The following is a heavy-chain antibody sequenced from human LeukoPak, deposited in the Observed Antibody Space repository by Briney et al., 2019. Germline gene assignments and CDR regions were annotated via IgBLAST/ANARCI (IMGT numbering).Heavy chain of an antibody. CDR2: INSDGSRT. Sequence: GGSLRLSCAASGFTFTSYWMHWVRQVPGKGLVWVSRINSDGSRTTYADSVEGRFTISRDNPKNMLFLQMNSLRAEDAAVYYCARDPYSGSYGDYYYYYMDVWGKGTTVTISS. CDR1: GFTFTSYW. V-gene: IGHV3-74*01. J-gene: IGHJ6*03. CDR3: ARDPYSGSYGDYYYYYMDV. D-gene: IGHD1-26*01.